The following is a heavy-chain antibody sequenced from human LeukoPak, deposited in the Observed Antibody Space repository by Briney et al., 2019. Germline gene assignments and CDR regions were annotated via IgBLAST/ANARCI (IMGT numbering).Heavy chain of an antibody. Sequence: PGGSLRLSCAASGFTFSSYAMSWVRQAPGKGLEWVSAISGSGGSTYYADSVKGRFTISRDNSKNTLYLQMNSLRAEDTAVYYCAKAPFSSGYLGYFDYWGQGTLVTVSS. CDR3: AKAPFSSGYLGYFDY. J-gene: IGHJ4*02. D-gene: IGHD3-22*01. CDR2: ISGSGGST. V-gene: IGHV3-23*01. CDR1: GFTFSSYA.